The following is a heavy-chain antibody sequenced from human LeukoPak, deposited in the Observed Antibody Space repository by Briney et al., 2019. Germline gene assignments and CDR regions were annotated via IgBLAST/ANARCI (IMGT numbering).Heavy chain of an antibody. Sequence: AASVNVSSKASGYTFTSYDINWVRQAPGQGLERMGWMNPNSGNTGYAQKFQGRVTMTRNTSISTAYMELSSLRSEDTAVYYCARGTQLLIPWGQGTLVTVSS. V-gene: IGHV1-8*01. D-gene: IGHD2-2*01. J-gene: IGHJ5*02. CDR2: MNPNSGNT. CDR1: GYTFTSYD. CDR3: ARGTQLLIP.